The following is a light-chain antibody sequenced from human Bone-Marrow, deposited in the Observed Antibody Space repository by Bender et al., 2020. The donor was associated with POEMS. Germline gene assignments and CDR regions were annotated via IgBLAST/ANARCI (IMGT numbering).Light chain of an antibody. Sequence: QSVLTQPPSASGTPGQRVTISCSGGSSNIGAHAVNWYQHLPGTAPKLLIYSSHRRPSEVPDRFSGSRSGTSAALAISGLQSGDEAGYYCAGWDDSLNGWVFGGGTKLTVL. CDR2: SSH. CDR3: AGWDDSLNGWV. CDR1: SSNIGAHA. J-gene: IGLJ3*02. V-gene: IGLV1-44*01.